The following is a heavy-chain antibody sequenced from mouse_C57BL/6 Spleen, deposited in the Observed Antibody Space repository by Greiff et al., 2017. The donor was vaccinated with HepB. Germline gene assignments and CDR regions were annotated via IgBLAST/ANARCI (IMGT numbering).Heavy chain of an antibody. CDR1: GYTFTSYW. V-gene: IGHV1-59*01. CDR2: IDPSDSYT. Sequence: VQLQQPGAELVRPGTSVKMSCKASGYTFTSYWMHWVKQRPGKGLEWIGVIDPSDSYTNYNQKFKGKATLTVDTSSSTAYMQLSSLTSEDSAVYYCARGGYYSNYAAWFAYWGQGTLVTVSS. J-gene: IGHJ3*01. D-gene: IGHD2-5*01. CDR3: ARGGYYSNYAAWFAY.